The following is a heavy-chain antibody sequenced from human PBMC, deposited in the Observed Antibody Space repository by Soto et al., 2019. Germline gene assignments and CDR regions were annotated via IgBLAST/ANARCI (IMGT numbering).Heavy chain of an antibody. Sequence: EVQLVESGGGLVKPGGSLRLSCAASGFTFSNAWMSWVRQAPGKGLEWVGRIKSKTDGGTTDYAAPVKGRFTISRDDSKNTLYLQMNSLKPEDTAVYYCTPDERGGYGLNDYWGQGTLVTVSS. V-gene: IGHV3-15*01. CDR1: GFTFSNAW. D-gene: IGHD5-12*01. J-gene: IGHJ4*02. CDR2: IKSKTDGGTT. CDR3: TPDERGGYGLNDY.